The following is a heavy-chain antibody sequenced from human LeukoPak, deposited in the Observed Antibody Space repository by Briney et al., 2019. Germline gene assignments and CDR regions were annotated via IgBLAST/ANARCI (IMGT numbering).Heavy chain of an antibody. CDR1: GFTFSSYA. V-gene: IGHV3-15*01. J-gene: IGHJ4*02. CDR2: IKSKTDGGTT. D-gene: IGHD3-10*01. CDR3: TTEEVRYYGSGSYSTPGAIDY. Sequence: GGSLRLSCAASGFTFSSYAMSWVRQAPGKGLEWVGRIKSKTDGGTTDYAAPVKGRFTISRDDSKNTLYLQMNSLKTEDTAVYYCTTEEVRYYGSGSYSTPGAIDYWGQGTLVTVSS.